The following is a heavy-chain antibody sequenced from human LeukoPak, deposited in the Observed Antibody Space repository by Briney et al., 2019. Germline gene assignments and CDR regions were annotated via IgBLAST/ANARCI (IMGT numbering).Heavy chain of an antibody. CDR3: AKERGHSRYFDY. CDR1: GFTFSSYG. J-gene: IGHJ4*02. Sequence: GALRLSCAASGFTFSSYGMHWVRQAPGKGLEWVAVISYDGSNKYYADSVKGRFTISRDNSKNTLYLQMNSLRAEDTAVYYCAKERGHSRYFDYWGQGTLVTVSS. D-gene: IGHD4-11*01. V-gene: IGHV3-30*18. CDR2: ISYDGSNK.